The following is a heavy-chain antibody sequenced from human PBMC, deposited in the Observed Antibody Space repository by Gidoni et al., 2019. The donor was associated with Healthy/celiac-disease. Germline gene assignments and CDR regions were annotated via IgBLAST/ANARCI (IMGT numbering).Heavy chain of an antibody. CDR2: IYYSGST. CDR3: ARHVSPAAMGGAFDI. Sequence: QLQLQESGPGLVKPSETLSLTCTVSGGSISSSSYYWGWIRQPPGKGLEWIGSIYYSGSTYYNPSLKSRVTISVDTSKNQFSLKLSSVTAADTAVYYCARHVSPAAMGGAFDIWGQGTMVTVSS. CDR1: GGSISSSSYY. V-gene: IGHV4-39*01. J-gene: IGHJ3*02. D-gene: IGHD2-2*01.